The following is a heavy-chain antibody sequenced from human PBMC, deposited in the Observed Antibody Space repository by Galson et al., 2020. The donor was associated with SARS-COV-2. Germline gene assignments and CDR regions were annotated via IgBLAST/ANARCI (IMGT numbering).Heavy chain of an antibody. CDR3: AREGGLRHDFWSGYYIRRFDF. V-gene: IGHV6-1*01. CDR2: TFYRSKWYT. CDR1: GDSVSSNSAY. D-gene: IGHD3-3*01. Sequence: SETLSLTCAISGDSVSSNSAYWHWIRQSPSRGLEWLGRTFYRSKWYTDYAASVRSRITINPDISMNQFSLQLNSVTAEDTALYYCAREGGLRHDFWSGYYIRRFDFWGQGTLVTVSS. J-gene: IGHJ4*02.